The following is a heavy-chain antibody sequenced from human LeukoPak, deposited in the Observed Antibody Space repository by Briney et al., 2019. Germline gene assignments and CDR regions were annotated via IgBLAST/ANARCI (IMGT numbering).Heavy chain of an antibody. Sequence: SDTLSLTCTDSGGSISSSSYYWGWIRQPPGKGLEWIGSIYYSGSTYYNPSLKSRVTISVDTSKNQFSLKLSSVTAADTAVYYCARPPRLYIYSGGSWGGIPKGKYYFDYWGQGTLVTVSS. V-gene: IGHV4-39*07. CDR1: GGSISSSSYY. CDR3: ARPPRLYIYSGGSWGGIPKGKYYFDY. J-gene: IGHJ4*02. CDR2: IYYSGST. D-gene: IGHD2-15*01.